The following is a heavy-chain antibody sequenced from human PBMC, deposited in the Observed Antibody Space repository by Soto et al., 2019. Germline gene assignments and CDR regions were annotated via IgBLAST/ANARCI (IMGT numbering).Heavy chain of an antibody. V-gene: IGHV4-39*01. CDR3: ARLGYSYGYPDYYGMDV. CDR1: GVSISSSSYY. Sequence: PSETLSLTCTVSGVSISSSSYYWGWIRQPPGKGLERIGSIYYSGSTYYNPSLKSRVTISVDTSKNQFSLKLSSVTAADTAVYYCARLGYSYGYPDYYGMDVWGQGTTVTVSS. CDR2: IYYSGST. D-gene: IGHD5-18*01. J-gene: IGHJ6*02.